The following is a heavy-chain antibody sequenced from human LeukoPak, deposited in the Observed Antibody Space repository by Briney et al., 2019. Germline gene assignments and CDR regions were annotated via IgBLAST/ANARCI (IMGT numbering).Heavy chain of an antibody. J-gene: IGHJ4*02. D-gene: IGHD2-2*01. CDR2: ISAYNGNT. Sequence: ASVKVSCTASGYTFTIYGISWVRQAPGQGLEWMGWISAYNGNTNYAQKLQGRVTMTTDTSTSTAYMELRSLRSDDTAVYYCARDEVPAGSELPSDYGGQGTLVTVSS. V-gene: IGHV1-18*01. CDR3: ARDEVPAGSELPSDY. CDR1: GYTFTIYG.